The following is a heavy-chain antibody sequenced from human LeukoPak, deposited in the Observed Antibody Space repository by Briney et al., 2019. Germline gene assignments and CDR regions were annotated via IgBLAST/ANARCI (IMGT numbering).Heavy chain of an antibody. Sequence: GGSLRLSCAASGFTFSDYYMSWIRQAPGKGLEWVSYISSSSSCTNYADSVKGRFTISRDNAKNSLYLQMNSLRAEDTAVYYCARDGHSYGYDLDYWGQGTLVTVSS. CDR2: ISSSSSCT. CDR3: ARDGHSYGYDLDY. CDR1: GFTFSDYY. V-gene: IGHV3-11*06. J-gene: IGHJ4*02. D-gene: IGHD5-18*01.